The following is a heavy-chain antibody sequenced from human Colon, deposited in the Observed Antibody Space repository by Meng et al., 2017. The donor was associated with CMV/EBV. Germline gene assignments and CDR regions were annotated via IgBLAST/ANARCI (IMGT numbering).Heavy chain of an antibody. D-gene: IGHD2-2*01. CDR1: GFTFSSYW. CDR3: ARDANCSSTSCYVSAYYYGMDV. J-gene: IGHJ6*02. V-gene: IGHV3-74*01. CDR2: INSDGSST. Sequence: GESLKISCAASGFTFSSYWMHWVRQAPGKGLVWVSRINSDGSSTSYADSVKGRFTISRDNAKNTLYLQMNSLRAEDTAVYYCARDANCSSTSCYVSAYYYGMDVWGQGTTVTVSS.